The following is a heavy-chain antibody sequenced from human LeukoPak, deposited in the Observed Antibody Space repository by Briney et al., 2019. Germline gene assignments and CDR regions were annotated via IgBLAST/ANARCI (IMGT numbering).Heavy chain of an antibody. CDR3: ARNVDCSGSLNY. CDR1: GFTFSSYS. Sequence: PGGSVRHSCAASGFTFSSYSMNWVRQALGKGLEWVSSITSSSSYIYYADSVKGRFTTSRDNAKNSLYLQMNSLRAEDTAVYYCARNVDCSGSLNYGAQGPLVTVSS. V-gene: IGHV3-21*01. D-gene: IGHD3-10*02. J-gene: IGHJ4*02. CDR2: ITSSSSYI.